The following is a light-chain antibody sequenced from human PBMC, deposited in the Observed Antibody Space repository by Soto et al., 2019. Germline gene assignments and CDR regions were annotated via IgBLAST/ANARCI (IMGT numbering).Light chain of an antibody. Sequence: QSALTQPPSGSGSPGQSVAVSCTGTSSYVGSYDRVSWYQQPPGTAPKLIIYEVNNRPSGVPDRFSGSKSGNTASLTISGLQAEDEADYYCSSFTTSTTYVFGTGTKVTVL. V-gene: IGLV2-18*02. CDR1: SSYVGSYDR. J-gene: IGLJ1*01. CDR2: EVN. CDR3: SSFTTSTTYV.